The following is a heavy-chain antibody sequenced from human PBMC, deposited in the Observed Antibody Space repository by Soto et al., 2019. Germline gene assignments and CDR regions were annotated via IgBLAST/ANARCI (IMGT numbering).Heavy chain of an antibody. V-gene: IGHV5-51*01. CDR1: GYSFTSYW. J-gene: IGHJ6*02. Sequence: GESLKISCKGSGYSFTSYWIGWVRQMPGKGLEWMGIIYPGDSDTRYSPSFQGQVTISADKSISTAYLQWSSLKASDTAMYYCERHIRGSYYSTPGMDVWAQGTTVTVPS. CDR2: IYPGDSDT. D-gene: IGHD1-26*01. CDR3: ERHIRGSYYSTPGMDV.